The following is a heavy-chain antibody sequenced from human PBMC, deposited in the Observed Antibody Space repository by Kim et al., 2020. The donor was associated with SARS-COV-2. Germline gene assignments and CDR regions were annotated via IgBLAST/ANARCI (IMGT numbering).Heavy chain of an antibody. V-gene: IGHV3-23*01. D-gene: IGHD1-26*01. CDR3: VKGERMDY. J-gene: IGHJ4*02. CDR1: GFAFNTYA. CDR2: LLRSGDTK. Sequence: GGSLRLSCAASGFAFNTYAMGWVRQPPGKGLEWVSTLLRSGDTKYDAYAKERLIIICENDKNNPHLLQNSRRVEDKAKHYYVKGERMDYWGPG.